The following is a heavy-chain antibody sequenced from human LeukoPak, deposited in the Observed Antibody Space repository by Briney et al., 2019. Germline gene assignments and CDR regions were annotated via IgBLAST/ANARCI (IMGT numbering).Heavy chain of an antibody. CDR1: GFTFNIYN. D-gene: IGHD5-18*01. CDR2: IYYSGST. Sequence: PGGSLRLSCAASGFTFNIYNMNWVRQAPGKGLEWIGYIYYSGSTNYNPSLKSRVTISVDTSKNQFSLKLSSVTAADTAVHYCARVPVQLWLGYYYYYMDVWGKGTTVTVSS. J-gene: IGHJ6*03. V-gene: IGHV4-59*01. CDR3: ARVPVQLWLGYYYYYMDV.